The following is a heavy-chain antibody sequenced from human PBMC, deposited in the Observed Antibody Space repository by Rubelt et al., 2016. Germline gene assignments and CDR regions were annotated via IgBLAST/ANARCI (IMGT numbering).Heavy chain of an antibody. CDR2: MAPNSGAT. V-gene: IGHV1-8*01. J-gene: IGHJ6*02. Sequence: GFEWMGWMAPNSGATAYAQKFQDRVTLTGDSSESTAYMEVRSLRSDDTAVYYCVRGVHRYDGRGYSHIDPVDVWGQGTTVTVSS. D-gene: IGHD2-15*01. CDR3: VRGVHRYDGRGYSHIDPVDV.